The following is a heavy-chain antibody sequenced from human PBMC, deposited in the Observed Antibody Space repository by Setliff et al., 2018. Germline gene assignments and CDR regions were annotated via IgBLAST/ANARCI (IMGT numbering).Heavy chain of an antibody. CDR1: GGSISSRNHY. J-gene: IGHJ5*02. D-gene: IGHD1-26*01. CDR3: ARGGGRYHSDL. Sequence: PSETLSLTCTVSGGSISSRNHYWGWIRQPPGKGLEWIGNIYYSGSTFYNPSLKSRVTISVDTSKNQFFLKLTSVTAADTAVYHCARGGGRYHSDLWGQGTLVTVSS. V-gene: IGHV4-39*07. CDR2: IYYSGST.